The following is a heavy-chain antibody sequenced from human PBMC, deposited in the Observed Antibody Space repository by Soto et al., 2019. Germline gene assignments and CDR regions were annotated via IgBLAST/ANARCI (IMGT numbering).Heavy chain of an antibody. Sequence: HPGGSLRLSCAASGFTFSSYGMHWVRQAPGKGLEWVAVIWYDGSNKYYADSVKGRFTISRDNSKNTLYLQMNSLRAEDTAVYYCARGLPKYCSGGSCYSFGLTDFDYWGQGTLVTVSS. CDR3: ARGLPKYCSGGSCYSFGLTDFDY. D-gene: IGHD2-15*01. CDR2: IWYDGSNK. V-gene: IGHV3-33*01. J-gene: IGHJ4*02. CDR1: GFTFSSYG.